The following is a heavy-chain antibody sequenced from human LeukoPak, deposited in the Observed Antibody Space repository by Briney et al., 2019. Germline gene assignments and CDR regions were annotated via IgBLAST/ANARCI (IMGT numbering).Heavy chain of an antibody. CDR1: GYTFTSTD. Sequence: GASVKVSCRASGYTFTSTDINWVRQAPGQGLEWMGWMTPNVGRTGYAQRFRGRVTMTRDTSISTAYMELSSLRPDDTAIYYCARRSHNGMDVWGQGTTVIVSS. CDR2: MTPNVGRT. CDR3: ARRSHNGMDV. J-gene: IGHJ6*02. D-gene: IGHD5-24*01. V-gene: IGHV1-8*01.